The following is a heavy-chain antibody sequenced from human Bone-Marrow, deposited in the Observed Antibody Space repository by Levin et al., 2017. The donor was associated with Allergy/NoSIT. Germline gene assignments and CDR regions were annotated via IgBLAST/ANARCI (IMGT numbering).Heavy chain of an antibody. V-gene: IGHV3-53*01. Sequence: GVSLKISCAASGFTVYSNYMSWVRQAPGMGLEWVSVIHSGGSTYYADSVKGRFTISRDDSKNTLDLQMSSLRAEDTAVYYCARDDGRDGSWFFDLWGRGTLVTVSS. CDR2: IHSGGST. D-gene: IGHD5-24*01. CDR3: ARDDGRDGSWFFDL. J-gene: IGHJ2*01. CDR1: GFTVYSNY.